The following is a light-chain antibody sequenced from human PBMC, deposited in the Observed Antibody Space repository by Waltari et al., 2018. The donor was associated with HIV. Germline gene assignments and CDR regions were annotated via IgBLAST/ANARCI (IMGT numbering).Light chain of an antibody. CDR3: CSYAGGRVFVL. V-gene: IGLV2-23*02. CDR2: EVT. CDR1: ISDIGSYNL. J-gene: IGLJ2*01. Sequence: QSALTQPASVSGSPGQSITISCTGTISDIGSYNLASWYQQYPGRAPKLIIYEVTKRPSGVSDRFSGSKSGNRASLTVAGLKVEDEADYYCCSYAGGRVFVLFGGGTRLTV.